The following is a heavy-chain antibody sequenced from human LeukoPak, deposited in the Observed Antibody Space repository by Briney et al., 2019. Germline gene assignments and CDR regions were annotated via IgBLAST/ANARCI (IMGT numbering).Heavy chain of an antibody. CDR2: IYYSGST. D-gene: IGHD3-9*01. J-gene: IGHJ6*03. V-gene: IGHV4-39*01. CDR1: GGSISSSSYY. CDR3: ASRTPTIDYYYYMDV. Sequence: SETLSLTCTVSGGSISSSSYYWGWIRQPPGKGLEWIGSIYYSGSTHYNPSLKSRVTISVDTSKKQFSLKLSSVTAADSAVYYCASRTPTIDYYYYMDVWGKGTTVTISS.